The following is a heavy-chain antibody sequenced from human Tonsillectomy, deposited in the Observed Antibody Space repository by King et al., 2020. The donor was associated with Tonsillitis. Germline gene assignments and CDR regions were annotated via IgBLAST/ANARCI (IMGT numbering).Heavy chain of an antibody. CDR1: GYTLTGLS. D-gene: IGHD3-22*01. CDR2: SDPEDGET. CDR3: ATSYYFDSSGYPDY. V-gene: IGHV1-24*01. Sequence: QLVQSGAEVKKPGASVKVSCKVSGYTLTGLSMHWVRQAPGKGLEWMGGSDPEDGETIYALRFQGRVTMTEDTSTDTAYMELSSLRFEDTAVYYCATSYYFDSSGYPDYWGQGTLVTVSS. J-gene: IGHJ4*02.